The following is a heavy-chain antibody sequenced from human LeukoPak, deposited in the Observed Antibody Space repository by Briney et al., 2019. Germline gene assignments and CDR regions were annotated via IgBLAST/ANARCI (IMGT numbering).Heavy chain of an antibody. Sequence: ASVKVSCKASGYTFTGYYMHWVRQAPGQGLEWMGWINPNSGGTNYAQKFQGRVTMTRDTSISTAYMELSRLRSDDTAVYYCARDRSVGYCSGASCYRFDYWGQGTLVTVSS. CDR3: ARDRSVGYCSGASCYRFDY. J-gene: IGHJ4*02. CDR2: INPNSGGT. D-gene: IGHD2-15*01. CDR1: GYTFTGYY. V-gene: IGHV1-2*02.